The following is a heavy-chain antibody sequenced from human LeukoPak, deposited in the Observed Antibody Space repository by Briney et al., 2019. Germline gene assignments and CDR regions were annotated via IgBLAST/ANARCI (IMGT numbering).Heavy chain of an antibody. CDR1: GYTFIGYY. J-gene: IGHJ4*02. V-gene: IGHV1-2*02. CDR2: VIPNSGAT. CDR3: ARGSASGNYYHY. D-gene: IGHD3-10*01. Sequence: GASVKVSCKASGYTFIGYYIHWVRLAPGQGLEWMGWVIPNSGATIYAQKFQGRVTMTRDTSIATAYMELSSLTSDDTGLYYCARGSASGNYYHYWGQGTLVTVSS.